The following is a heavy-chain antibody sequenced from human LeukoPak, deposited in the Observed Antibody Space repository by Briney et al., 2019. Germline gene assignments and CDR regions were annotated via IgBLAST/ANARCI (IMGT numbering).Heavy chain of an antibody. CDR3: AKDFSVGATPYYFDY. CDR1: GFTFDDYA. V-gene: IGHV3-9*01. CDR2: IIWYSGSI. Sequence: GRSLRLSCAASGFTFDDYAMHWVRQALGEGLGWVSGIIWYSGSIGYADSAKGRFTISRDNAKNSLYLQMNSLRADDTALYYCAKDFSVGATPYYFDYWGQGTLVTVSS. J-gene: IGHJ4*02. D-gene: IGHD1-26*01.